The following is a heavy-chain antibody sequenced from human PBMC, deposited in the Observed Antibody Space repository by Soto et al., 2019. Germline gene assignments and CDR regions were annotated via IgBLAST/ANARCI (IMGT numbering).Heavy chain of an antibody. CDR3: GTVWPHDNSWFDY. Sequence: GGSLRLSCAASGFTFSNGWLSWVRQGPGKGLEWLGRIKSRTENETTDYASPARGRFIISRDDSKNMLYLQLNSLKSEDTGVYYCGTVWPHDNSWFDYCGQASPATVPS. CDR2: IKSRTENETT. J-gene: IGHJ4*02. V-gene: IGHV3-15*01. CDR1: GFTFSNGW. D-gene: IGHD4-4*01.